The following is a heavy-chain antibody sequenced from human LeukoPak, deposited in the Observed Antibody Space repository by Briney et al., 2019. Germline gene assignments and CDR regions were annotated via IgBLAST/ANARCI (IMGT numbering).Heavy chain of an antibody. Sequence: GGSLRLSCAASGVTFSSYSMNWVRQAPGKGLEWVSSISSSSSYIYYADSVKGRFTISRDKAKNSLYLQMNSLRAEDTAIYYCAREGMVATFDYWGQGTLVTVSS. J-gene: IGHJ4*02. CDR2: ISSSSSYI. CDR3: AREGMVATFDY. CDR1: GVTFSSYS. D-gene: IGHD5-12*01. V-gene: IGHV3-21*01.